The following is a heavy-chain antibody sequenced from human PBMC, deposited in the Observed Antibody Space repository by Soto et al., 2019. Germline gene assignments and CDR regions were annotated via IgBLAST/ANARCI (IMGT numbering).Heavy chain of an antibody. CDR2: IHLGGSET. J-gene: IGHJ4*02. CDR3: ARGPTTEKVDS. CDR1: GYSSANFW. Sequence: GESLKISCKASGYSSANFWTGWVRQMPGKGLEWMGFIHLGGSETRYVPSLKCRVTISADTSMNQFSLALTSVTAADTAMYYCARGPTTEKVDSWGQGILVTVSS. V-gene: IGHV5-51*06.